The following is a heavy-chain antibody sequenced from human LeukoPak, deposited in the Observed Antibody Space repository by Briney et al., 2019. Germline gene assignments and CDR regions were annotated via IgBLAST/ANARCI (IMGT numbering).Heavy chain of an antibody. CDR2: ISTESGST. Sequence: AAPVKVSCKASGYSFTSYGMTWVRQVPGQGLEWVGWISTESGSTKYAEDLQGRVTMTRDTSTSTVYMELRSLTSEDAAVYYCARDKDWDLDYWGQGTRVTVSS. CDR3: ARDKDWDLDY. J-gene: IGHJ4*02. D-gene: IGHD1-26*01. V-gene: IGHV1-18*01. CDR1: GYSFTSYG.